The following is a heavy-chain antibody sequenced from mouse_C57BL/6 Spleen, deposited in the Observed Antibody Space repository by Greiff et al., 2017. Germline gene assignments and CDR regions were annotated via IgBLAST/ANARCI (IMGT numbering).Heavy chain of an antibody. J-gene: IGHJ2*01. D-gene: IGHD1-1*01. Sequence: EVKLLESGPGLVKPSQSLSLTCSVTGYSITSGYYWNWIRQFPGNKLEWMGYISYDGSNNYNPSLKNRISITRDPTKNQFFRKLNSVTTEDTATYDCAREDYGSSYDYWGQGTTLTVSS. CDR2: ISYDGSN. V-gene: IGHV3-6*01. CDR1: GYSITSGYY. CDR3: AREDYGSSYDY.